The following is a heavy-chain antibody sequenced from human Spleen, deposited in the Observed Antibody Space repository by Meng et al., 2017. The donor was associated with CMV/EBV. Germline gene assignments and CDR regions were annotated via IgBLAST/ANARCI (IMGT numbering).Heavy chain of an antibody. J-gene: IGHJ4*02. CDR2: INPDTGGT. Sequence: ASVKVSCKASGYTFTDYYMHWVRQAPGQGLEWMGWINPDTGGTNYAQKFQGRVTMTRDTSISTAYMELSRLRSDDTAVYYCARDRDYGDLLFEYWGQGTLVTVSS. CDR1: GYTFTDYY. V-gene: IGHV1-2*02. D-gene: IGHD4-17*01. CDR3: ARDRDYGDLLFEY.